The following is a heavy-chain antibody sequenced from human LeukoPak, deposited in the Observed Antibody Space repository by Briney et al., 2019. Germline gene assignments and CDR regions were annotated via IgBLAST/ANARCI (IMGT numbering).Heavy chain of an antibody. J-gene: IGHJ4*02. CDR2: IYHSGST. D-gene: IGHD3-10*02. V-gene: IGHV4-38-2*02. CDR3: AGPPAYVFLTGFFAY. Sequence: SETLSLTCTVSGYSISSGYYWGWIRQPPGKGLEWIGSIYHSGSTYYNPSLKSRVTISVDTSKNQFSLKLSSVTAADTAVYYCAGPPAYVFLTGFFAYGGREPWVMFSS. CDR1: GYSISSGYY.